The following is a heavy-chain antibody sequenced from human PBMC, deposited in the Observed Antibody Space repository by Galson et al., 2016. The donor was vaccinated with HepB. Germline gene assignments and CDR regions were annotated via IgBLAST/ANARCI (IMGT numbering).Heavy chain of an antibody. CDR3: AKDSGAYYYDSSGYRRNAFDI. Sequence: SLRLSCAASGFTLDHYAMHWVRQAPGKGLEWVSGISWNSGSIGYADSVKGRFTISRDNAKNSLYPQMNSLRAGDTALYYCAKDSGAYYYDSSGYRRNAFDIWGQGTMVTVS. CDR1: GFTLDHYA. CDR2: ISWNSGSI. V-gene: IGHV3-9*01. J-gene: IGHJ3*02. D-gene: IGHD3-22*01.